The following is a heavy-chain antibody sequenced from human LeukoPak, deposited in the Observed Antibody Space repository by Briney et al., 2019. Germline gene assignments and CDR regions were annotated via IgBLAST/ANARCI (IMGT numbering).Heavy chain of an antibody. Sequence: GGSLRLSCAASGFTFSSYPMSWVRQAPGRGLEWVSVISANSGATYYADSVKGRFTISRDNSKNTLYLQMNSLRAEDTAVYYCAKVYYYGSGSSDYWGQGTLVTVSS. J-gene: IGHJ4*02. CDR1: GFTFSSYP. D-gene: IGHD3-10*01. CDR3: AKVYYYGSGSSDY. CDR2: ISANSGAT. V-gene: IGHV3-23*01.